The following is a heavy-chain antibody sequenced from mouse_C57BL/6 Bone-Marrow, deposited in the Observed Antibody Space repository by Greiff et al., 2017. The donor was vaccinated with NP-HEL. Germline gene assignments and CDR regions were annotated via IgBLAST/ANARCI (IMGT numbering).Heavy chain of an antibody. CDR2: IWSGGST. CDR3: ARIPIYYYGSSYAMDY. J-gene: IGHJ4*01. V-gene: IGHV2-2*01. D-gene: IGHD1-1*01. CDR1: GFSLTSYG. Sequence: QVQLKESGPGLVQPSQSLSITCTVSGFSLTSYGVHWVRQSPGKGLEWLGVIWSGGSTDYNAAFISRLSISKDNSKSQVFFKMNSLQADDTAIYYCARIPIYYYGSSYAMDYWGQGTSVTVSS.